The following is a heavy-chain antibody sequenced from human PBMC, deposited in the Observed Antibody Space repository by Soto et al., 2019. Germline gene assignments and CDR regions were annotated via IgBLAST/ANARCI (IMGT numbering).Heavy chain of an antibody. CDR3: ARDGVYCSGGSCYPEAFDY. CDR2: IWYDGSNK. J-gene: IGHJ4*02. V-gene: IGHV3-33*01. D-gene: IGHD2-15*01. CDR1: GFTFSSYG. Sequence: PGGSLRLSCAASGFTFSSYGMHWVRQAPGKGLEWVAVIWYDGSNKYYADSVKGRFTISRDNSKNTLYLQMNSLRAEDTAVYYCARDGVYCSGGSCYPEAFDYWGQGTLVTVSS.